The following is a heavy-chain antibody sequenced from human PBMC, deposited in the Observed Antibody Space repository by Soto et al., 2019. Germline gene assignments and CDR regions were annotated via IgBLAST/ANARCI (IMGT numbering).Heavy chain of an antibody. CDR2: IYYSGST. D-gene: IGHD3-16*01. Sequence: SETLSLTCTVSGGSVRSENYYWSWIRQPPGKGLEWIGYIYYSGSTNYNPSLKSRVTISVDTSKNQFSLKLSSVTAADTAVYYCAREDILGYYYYGMDVWGQGTTVTVSS. CDR3: AREDILGYYYYGMDV. CDR1: GGSVRSENYY. V-gene: IGHV4-61*01. J-gene: IGHJ6*02.